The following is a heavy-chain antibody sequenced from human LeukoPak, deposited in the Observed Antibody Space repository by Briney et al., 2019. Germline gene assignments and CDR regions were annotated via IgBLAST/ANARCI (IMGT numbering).Heavy chain of an antibody. D-gene: IGHD6-13*01. Sequence: GGSLRLSCEASGFTFSTYWMSWVRQAPGKGLEWVANIKQDGSEKYYVDSVKGRFTISRDNAKNTLYLQMNSLRAEDTAVYYCAKGVYSSSWYDYYGMDVWGQGTTVTVSS. J-gene: IGHJ6*02. CDR2: IKQDGSEK. CDR3: AKGVYSSSWYDYYGMDV. CDR1: GFTFSTYW. V-gene: IGHV3-7*03.